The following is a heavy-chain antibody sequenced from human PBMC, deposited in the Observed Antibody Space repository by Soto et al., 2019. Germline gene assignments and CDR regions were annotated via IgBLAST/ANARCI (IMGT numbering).Heavy chain of an antibody. V-gene: IGHV3-48*03. CDR2: ISSSGSTI. CDR3: AREWGWFYSSDTGTWFDP. D-gene: IGHD6-25*01. CDR1: GFTFSSYE. Sequence: EVQLVESGGGLVQPGGSLRLSCAASGFTFSSYEMNWVRQAPGKGLEWVSYISSSGSTIYYADSVKGRFTISRDKAKNSLYLQLTRLRAEDTAVENAAREWGWFYSSDTGTWFDPWGQGTLVTVSS. J-gene: IGHJ5*02.